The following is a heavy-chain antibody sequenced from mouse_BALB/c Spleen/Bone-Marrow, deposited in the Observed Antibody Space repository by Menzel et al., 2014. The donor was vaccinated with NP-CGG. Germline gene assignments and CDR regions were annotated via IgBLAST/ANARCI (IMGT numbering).Heavy chain of an antibody. J-gene: IGHJ2*01. CDR3: ARQGYYGYSDY. V-gene: IGHV4-1*02. CDR1: GFDFSRYW. D-gene: IGHD1-2*01. Sequence: EVKLVESGGGLVQPGGSLKLSCAASGFDFSRYWMSWVRQAPGKGLEWIGEINPDSSTINYTPSLKDKFIISRDNAKNTLCLQMRKVRSEDTALYDCARQGYYGYSDYWGQGTTLTVSS. CDR2: INPDSSTI.